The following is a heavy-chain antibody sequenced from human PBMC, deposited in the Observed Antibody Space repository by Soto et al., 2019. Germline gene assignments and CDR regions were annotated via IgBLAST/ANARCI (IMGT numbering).Heavy chain of an antibody. V-gene: IGHV4-30-4*01. CDR1: AGSISSGGYY. CDR3: ARGPTTEKVDP. Sequence: SETLSLTCTVSAGSISSGGYYWSRIRKPPGKGLEWIGYSHNSGSPYNNPPLKSRVTISADTSMNQFSLALTSVTAADTAMYYCARGPTTEKVDPWGQGILVTVSS. J-gene: IGHJ5*02. CDR2: SHNSGSP.